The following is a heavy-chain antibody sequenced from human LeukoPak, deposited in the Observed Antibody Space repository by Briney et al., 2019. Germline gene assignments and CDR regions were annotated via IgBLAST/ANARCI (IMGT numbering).Heavy chain of an antibody. Sequence: GGSLRLPCAASGFTFSSYAMHWVRQAPGKGLEWVAVISYDGSNKYYADSVKGRFTISRDNSKNTLYLQMNSLRAEDTAVYYCARGSGSYGPFDYWGQGTLVTVSS. D-gene: IGHD1-26*01. CDR3: ARGSGSYGPFDY. V-gene: IGHV3-30-3*01. CDR2: ISYDGSNK. CDR1: GFTFSSYA. J-gene: IGHJ4*02.